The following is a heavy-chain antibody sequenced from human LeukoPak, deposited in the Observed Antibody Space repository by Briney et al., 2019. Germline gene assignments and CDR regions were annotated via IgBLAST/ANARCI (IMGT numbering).Heavy chain of an antibody. Sequence: GESLKISCKGSGYSFTSYCIGWGRPLPGKGLEWMGIIYPGDSDTRYSPSFQGQVTISADKSISTAYLQWSSLKASDTAMYYCARLALRAYYYDSSGYYLDYWGQGTLVTVSS. CDR3: ARLALRAYYYDSSGYYLDY. D-gene: IGHD3-22*01. V-gene: IGHV5-51*01. CDR2: IYPGDSDT. J-gene: IGHJ4*02. CDR1: GYSFTSYC.